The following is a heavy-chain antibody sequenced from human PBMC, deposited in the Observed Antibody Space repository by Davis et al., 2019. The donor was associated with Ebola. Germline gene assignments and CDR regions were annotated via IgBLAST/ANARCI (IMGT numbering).Heavy chain of an antibody. Sequence: GESLKISCAASGFTFSGSAMHWVRQASGKGLEWVGLIRSKANSYATAYAASVKGRVTISRDDSKNTLFLQMNSLKTEDTAVYYCTTGSPWSGSCFDSRGQGTLVTVSS. D-gene: IGHD3-3*01. CDR1: GFTFSGSA. CDR3: TTGSPWSGSCFDS. V-gene: IGHV3-73*01. CDR2: IRSKANSYAT. J-gene: IGHJ4*02.